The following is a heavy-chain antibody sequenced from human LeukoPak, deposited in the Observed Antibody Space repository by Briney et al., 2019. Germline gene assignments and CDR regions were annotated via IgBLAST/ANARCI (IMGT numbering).Heavy chain of an antibody. V-gene: IGHV4-34*09. Sequence: PSETLSLTCAVYGGSFSGYYWSWIRQPPGKGLEWIGEINHSGSTNYNPSLKSRVTISVDTSKNQFSLKLSSVTAADTAVYYCARVITMIVVVPTKAFDIWGQGTMVTVSS. CDR1: GGSFSGYY. CDR3: ARVITMIVVVPTKAFDI. J-gene: IGHJ3*02. D-gene: IGHD3-22*01. CDR2: INHSGST.